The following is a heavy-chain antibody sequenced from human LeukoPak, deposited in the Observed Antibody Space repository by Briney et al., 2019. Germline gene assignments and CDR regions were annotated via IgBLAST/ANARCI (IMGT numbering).Heavy chain of an antibody. CDR2: INGGGSTT. CDR1: GFTFSSYE. Sequence: GGSLRLSCAASGFTFSSYEMNWVRQAPGKGLERVSYINGGGSTTHYANSVKGRFTISRDNAKNSLYLQMNSLRAEDTAVYYCARDLGGWYRWFDPWGQGTLVTVSS. CDR3: ARDLGGWYRWFDP. V-gene: IGHV3-48*03. D-gene: IGHD6-19*01. J-gene: IGHJ5*02.